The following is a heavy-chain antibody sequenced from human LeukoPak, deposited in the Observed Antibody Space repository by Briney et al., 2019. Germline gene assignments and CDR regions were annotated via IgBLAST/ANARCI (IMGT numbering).Heavy chain of an antibody. D-gene: IGHD3-22*01. Sequence: PSETLSLTCTVSGGSIRSGYYWGWIRQPLGKGLEWIGSIYHSGSTYYNPSLKSRVTISVDTSKNQFSLKLSSVTAADTAVYYCARSQELVVITPSFDYWGQGTLVTVSS. V-gene: IGHV4-38-2*02. CDR1: GGSIRSGYY. J-gene: IGHJ4*02. CDR3: ARSQELVVITPSFDY. CDR2: IYHSGST.